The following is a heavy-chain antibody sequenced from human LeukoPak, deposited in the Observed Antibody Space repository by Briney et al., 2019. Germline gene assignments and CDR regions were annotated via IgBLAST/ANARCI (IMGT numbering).Heavy chain of an antibody. CDR2: ISYDGSNK. Sequence: GRSLRLSCAASGFTFSSYAMHWVRQAPGKGLEWVAVISYDGSNKYYADSVKGRFTISRDNSKNTLYLQMNSLRAEDTAVYYCARATTVTTLFDYWGQGTLVTVSS. J-gene: IGHJ4*02. V-gene: IGHV3-30-3*01. CDR3: ARATTVTTLFDY. CDR1: GFTFSSYA. D-gene: IGHD4-11*01.